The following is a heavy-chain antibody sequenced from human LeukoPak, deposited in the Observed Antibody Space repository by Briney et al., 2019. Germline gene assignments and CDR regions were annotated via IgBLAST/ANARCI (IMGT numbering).Heavy chain of an antibody. D-gene: IGHD1-20*01. CDR2: ISNDGMRK. J-gene: IGHJ4*02. CDR1: GFTFSRSA. CDR3: ARDPPFIIGTTFFDY. Sequence: PGGSLRLSCAASGFTFSRSAMHWVRQPPGKGLEWMAVISNDGMRKFHADSVKGRFTISRDNAKNSLYLQMNSLRAEDTAVYYCARDPPFIIGTTFFDYWGQGTLVTVSS. V-gene: IGHV3-30*04.